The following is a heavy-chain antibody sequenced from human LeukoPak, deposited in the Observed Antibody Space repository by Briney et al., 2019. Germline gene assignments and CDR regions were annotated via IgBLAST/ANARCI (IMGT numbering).Heavy chain of an antibody. Sequence: GGSLRLSCTASGFTFGDYAISWVRQAPGKGLGWVGFIRSKAYGGTTEYAASVKGRFTISRDDSKSIAYLQMNSLKTEDTAVYYCTRDGYYYYYYMDVWGKGTTVTVSS. CDR1: GFTFGDYA. V-gene: IGHV3-49*04. J-gene: IGHJ6*03. CDR3: TRDGYYYYYYMDV. CDR2: IRSKAYGGTT.